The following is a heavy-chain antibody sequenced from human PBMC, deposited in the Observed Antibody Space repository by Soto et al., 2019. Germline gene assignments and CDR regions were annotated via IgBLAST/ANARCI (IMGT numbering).Heavy chain of an antibody. CDR2: ISSSSSYI. Sequence: PGGSLRLSCAASGFTFSSYSMNWVRQAPGKGLEWVSSISSSSSYIYYADSVKGRFTISRDNAKNSLYLQMNSLRAEDTAVYYCARERDYYGSGSYYEFDPWGQGTLVTVPQ. CDR1: GFTFSSYS. CDR3: ARERDYYGSGSYYEFDP. J-gene: IGHJ5*02. D-gene: IGHD3-10*01. V-gene: IGHV3-21*01.